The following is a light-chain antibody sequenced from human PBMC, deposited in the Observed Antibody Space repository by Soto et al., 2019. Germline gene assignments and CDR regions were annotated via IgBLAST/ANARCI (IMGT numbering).Light chain of an antibody. CDR2: SAF. V-gene: IGKV3-15*01. CDR3: QQYNNWPPWT. Sequence: EIVLTQSPGTLSLSPGERATLSCRASQSISNNLAWYQQKPGQAPRLVIYSAFTRATGIPARFSGSGSGTEFTLTISSLQSEDFAVYYCQQYNNWPPWTFGQGTKVEIK. J-gene: IGKJ1*01. CDR1: QSISNN.